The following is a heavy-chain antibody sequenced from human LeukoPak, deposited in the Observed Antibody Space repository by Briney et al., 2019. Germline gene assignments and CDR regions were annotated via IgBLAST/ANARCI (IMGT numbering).Heavy chain of an antibody. Sequence: ASVKVSCKASGYTFTGYYIHWVRQAPGQGLEWMGWINPNSGGTNYAQKFQGRVTMTRDTSISTAYMELSRLRSDDTAVYYCARDILTGYYESYYYYGMDVWGQGTTVTVSS. V-gene: IGHV1-2*02. J-gene: IGHJ6*02. D-gene: IGHD3-9*01. CDR3: ARDILTGYYESYYYYGMDV. CDR2: INPNSGGT. CDR1: GYTFTGYY.